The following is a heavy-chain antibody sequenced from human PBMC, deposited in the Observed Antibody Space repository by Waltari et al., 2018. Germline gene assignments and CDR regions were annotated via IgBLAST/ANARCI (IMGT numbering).Heavy chain of an antibody. V-gene: IGHV1-69*15. J-gene: IGHJ4*02. CDR3: ASTSDYDFSVDY. D-gene: IGHD5-12*01. CDR1: GGTFSSHA. Sequence: QVQLVQAGPEVKKPGSSVKLSCKAAGGTFSSHAISWVRQAPGRGLEWRGRIIPICGPANYAQKLQGRVTITAADSTSTDYMGLSSLRSEDTAVYYCASTSDYDFSVDYWGQGTLVTVSS. CDR2: IIPICGPA.